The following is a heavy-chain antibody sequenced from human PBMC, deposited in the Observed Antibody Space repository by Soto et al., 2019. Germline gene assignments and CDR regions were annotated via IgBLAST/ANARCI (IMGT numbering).Heavy chain of an antibody. CDR3: GRARVEIQNPWDY. CDR1: GFTVSSNY. V-gene: IGHV3-66*01. CDR2: IYSGGST. J-gene: IGHJ4*02. Sequence: GGSLRLSCAASGFTVSSNYMSWVRQAPGKGLEWVSVIYSGGSTYYADSVKGRFTISRDNSKNTLYLQMNSLRDEDTAVYYCGRARVEIQNPWDYWGQGTLVTVPS.